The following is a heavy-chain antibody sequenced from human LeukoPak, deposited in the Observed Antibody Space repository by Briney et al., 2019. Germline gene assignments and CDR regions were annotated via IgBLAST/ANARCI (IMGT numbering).Heavy chain of an antibody. V-gene: IGHV3-23*01. CDR1: GFTFNRYG. J-gene: IGHJ4*02. D-gene: IGHD6-19*01. Sequence: GGSLRLSCAASGFTFNRYGMSWVRQAPGKGLEWVSGISASGANRYYADSVKGRFTISRDNSRDTLSVQINSLRAEDTAVYYCAKDHLPGIVVADRDYWGQGTLVTVSS. CDR3: AKDHLPGIVVADRDY. CDR2: ISASGANR.